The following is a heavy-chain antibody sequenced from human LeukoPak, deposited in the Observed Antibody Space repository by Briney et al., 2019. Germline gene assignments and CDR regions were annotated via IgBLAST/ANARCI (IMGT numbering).Heavy chain of an antibody. CDR1: GLIVRGDY. CDR2: IYYSGST. J-gene: IGHJ4*02. V-gene: IGHV4-59*02. D-gene: IGHD2-2*01. CDR3: ARTDLYCSSTSCWDY. Sequence: GSLRLSCAASGLIVRGDYISWIRQPPGKGLEWIGYIYYSGSTNYNPSLKSRVTISVDTSKNQFSLKLSSVTAADTAVYYCARTDLYCSSTSCWDYWGQGTLVTVSS.